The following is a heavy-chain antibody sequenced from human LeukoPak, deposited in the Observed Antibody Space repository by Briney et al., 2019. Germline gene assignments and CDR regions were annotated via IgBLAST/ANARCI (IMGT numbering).Heavy chain of an antibody. V-gene: IGHV1-46*01. D-gene: IGHD2-15*01. CDR1: GYTFTSYY. J-gene: IGHJ6*03. CDR2: INPSGGST. CDR3: ARDALIVVVVAAQNYYYYYMDV. Sequence: ASVKVSCKASGYTFTSYYMHWVRQAPGQGLEWMGIINPSGGSTSYAQKFQGRVTMTRDMSTSTVYMELSSLRSEDTAVYYCARDALIVVVVAAQNYYYYYMDVWGKGTTVTVSS.